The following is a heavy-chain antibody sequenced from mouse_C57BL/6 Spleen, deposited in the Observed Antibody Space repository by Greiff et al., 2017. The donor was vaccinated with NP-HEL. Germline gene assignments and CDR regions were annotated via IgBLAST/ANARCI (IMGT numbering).Heavy chain of an antibody. J-gene: IGHJ2*01. CDR2: IYPGSGST. Sequence: VQLQQPGAELVKPGASVKMSCKASGYTFTSYWITWVKQRPGQGLEWIGDIYPGSGSTNYNEKFKSKATLTVDTSSSTAYMQLSSLTSEDSAVYYCARKSYGSSFLGYWGQGTTLTVSS. CDR1: GYTFTSYW. D-gene: IGHD1-1*01. CDR3: ARKSYGSSFLGY. V-gene: IGHV1-55*01.